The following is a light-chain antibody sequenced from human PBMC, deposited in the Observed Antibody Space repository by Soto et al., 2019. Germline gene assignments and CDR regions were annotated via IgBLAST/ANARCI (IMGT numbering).Light chain of an antibody. CDR3: QQVNGYPRDIT. CDR1: QSISSY. V-gene: IGKV1-39*01. Sequence: DIQMTQSPSSLSASVGDRVTITCRASQSISSYLNWYQQKPGKAPKLLIYAASTLQSGVPSRFSGSGSGTDVTLTISSLQPEDFATYYCQQVNGYPRDITFGGGTRVEIK. CDR2: AAS. J-gene: IGKJ4*01.